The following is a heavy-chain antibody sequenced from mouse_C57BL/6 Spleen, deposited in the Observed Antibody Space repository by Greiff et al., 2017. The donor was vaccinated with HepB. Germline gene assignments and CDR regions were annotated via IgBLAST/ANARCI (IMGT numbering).Heavy chain of an antibody. CDR2: IYPGSGST. CDR3: ARESYYYGSSPLYYFDY. V-gene: IGHV1-55*01. CDR1: GYTFTSYW. D-gene: IGHD1-1*01. J-gene: IGHJ2*01. Sequence: QVQLQQPGAELVKPGASVKMSCKASGYTFTSYWITWVKQRPGQGLEWIGDIYPGSGSTNYNEKFKSKATLTVDTSSSTAYMQLSSLTSEDSAVYYGARESYYYGSSPLYYFDYWGQGTTLTVSS.